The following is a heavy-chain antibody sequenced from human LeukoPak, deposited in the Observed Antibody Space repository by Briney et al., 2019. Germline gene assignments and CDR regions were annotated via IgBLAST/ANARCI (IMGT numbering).Heavy chain of an antibody. Sequence: GESLKISCKGSGYSITSYWIGWVRQMPGEGLEWMGIIYPGDSDTRYSLSFQGQVTISADKSISTAYLQWSSLKASDTAMYYCARPLTVAGTALFAYWGQGTLVTVSS. J-gene: IGHJ4*02. D-gene: IGHD6-19*01. CDR1: GYSITSYW. CDR3: ARPLTVAGTALFAY. V-gene: IGHV5-51*01. CDR2: IYPGDSDT.